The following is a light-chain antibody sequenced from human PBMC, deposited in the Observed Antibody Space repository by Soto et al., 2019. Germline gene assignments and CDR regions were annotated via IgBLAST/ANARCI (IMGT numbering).Light chain of an antibody. CDR3: QHRMNWPLT. CDR1: QTVSSY. V-gene: IGKV3-11*01. J-gene: IGKJ5*01. CDR2: DAS. Sequence: EIVLTQSPATLSLSPGERATLSCRASQTVSSYLLWYQQKPGQAPRLLIYDASNRATGTPARFSGSGSETDFTLTISCLETEDFAVYYCQHRMNWPLTFGQGTRLEIK.